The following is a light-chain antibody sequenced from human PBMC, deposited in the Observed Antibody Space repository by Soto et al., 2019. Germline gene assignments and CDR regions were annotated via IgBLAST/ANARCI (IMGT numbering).Light chain of an antibody. Sequence: QSALTQPASVSESPGQSITISCTGTSSDVGGYNYVSWYQQHPGKAPKLMIYDVRKRPSGVSNRFSASKSGNTASLTISGLQAEDEADYYCSSYTSSSPVFGGGTKLTVL. J-gene: IGLJ2*01. CDR1: SSDVGGYNY. CDR3: SSYTSSSPV. CDR2: DVR. V-gene: IGLV2-14*01.